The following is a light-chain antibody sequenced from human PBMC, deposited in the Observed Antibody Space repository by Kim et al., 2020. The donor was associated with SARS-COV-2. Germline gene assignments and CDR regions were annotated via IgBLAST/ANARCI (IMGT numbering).Light chain of an antibody. CDR2: GAS. J-gene: IGKJ4*01. Sequence: EIVLTQSPGTLSLSPGERATLSCRASQSVGSSYLAWYQQKPGQAPRLLIYGASSRAAGIPDRFSGSGSGTDFTLTISRLEAEDFAVYCCQQCSRSPLTFGGGTKVDIK. CDR1: QSVGSSY. V-gene: IGKV3-20*01. CDR3: QQCSRSPLT.